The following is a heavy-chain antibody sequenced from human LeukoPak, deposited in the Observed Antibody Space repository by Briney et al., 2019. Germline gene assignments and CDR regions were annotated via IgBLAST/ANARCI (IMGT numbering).Heavy chain of an antibody. J-gene: IGHJ4*01. V-gene: IGHV3-7*01. D-gene: IGHD6-13*01. CDR1: GFTFTDYS. CDR3: ARDGTAAGLYFDL. Sequence: TGGSLRLSCEVSGFTFTDYSMNWVRQAPGKGPEWVASIRQDGSEKTYVDSVKGRFTISRDNTKNSLSLQLNGLRAEYTAVYYCARDGTAAGLYFDLWGQGTLVTVSS. CDR2: IRQDGSEK.